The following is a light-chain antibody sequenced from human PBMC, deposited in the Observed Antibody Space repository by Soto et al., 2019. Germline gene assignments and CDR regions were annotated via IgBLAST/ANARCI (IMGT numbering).Light chain of an antibody. Sequence: EIVLTQSPATLSVSPGERVTLSCRASESVDINLAWYQQKPGQAPRLLLYGASTRATDMPGTFSGRGSGTAFTLTISSLQSEDFVVYYCQQYKNWPRTFGQGTKVEIK. CDR2: GAS. J-gene: IGKJ1*01. V-gene: IGKV3-15*01. CDR1: ESVDIN. CDR3: QQYKNWPRT.